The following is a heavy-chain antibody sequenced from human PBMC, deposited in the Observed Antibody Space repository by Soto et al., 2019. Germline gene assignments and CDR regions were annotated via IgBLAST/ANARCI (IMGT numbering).Heavy chain of an antibody. CDR2: INWNSGSI. V-gene: IGHV3-9*01. Sequence: EVQLVESGGGLVQPGRSLRLYCAASGFTFDDYAMHWVRQVPGKGLEWVSGINWNSGSIGYGDSVKGRFAISRDNAKNSLHLLMNSLSAEDTAFYYCVKDESINWYSGHFRHWGQGTLVTVSS. CDR1: GFTFDDYA. J-gene: IGHJ1*01. CDR3: VKDESINWYSGHFRH. D-gene: IGHD6-13*01.